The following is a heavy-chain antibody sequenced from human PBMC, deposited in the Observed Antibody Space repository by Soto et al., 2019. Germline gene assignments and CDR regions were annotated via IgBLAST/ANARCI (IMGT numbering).Heavy chain of an antibody. V-gene: IGHV1-69*02. CDR2: IIPILGIA. Sequence: QVQLVQSGAEVKKPGSSVKVSCKASGGTLSSYTIRWVRQAPGQGLEWMGRIIPILGIANYAQKFQGRVTITADKSTSTAYMELSSLRSEDTAVHYCASVGKVFFDYDSSGYSASEYFQHWGQGTLVTVSS. CDR1: GGTLSSYT. CDR3: ASVGKVFFDYDSSGYSASEYFQH. J-gene: IGHJ1*01. D-gene: IGHD3-22*01.